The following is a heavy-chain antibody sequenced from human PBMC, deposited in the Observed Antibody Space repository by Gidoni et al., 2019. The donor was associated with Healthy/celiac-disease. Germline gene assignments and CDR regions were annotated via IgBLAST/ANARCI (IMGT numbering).Heavy chain of an antibody. V-gene: IGHV3-30*18. J-gene: IGHJ4*02. CDR2: ISYDGSNK. D-gene: IGHD6-6*01. CDR3: AKPRGQLVLFDY. Sequence: LEWVAVISYDGSNKYYADSVKGRFTISRDNSKNTLYLQMNSLRAEDTAVYYCAKPRGQLVLFDYWGQGTLVTVSS.